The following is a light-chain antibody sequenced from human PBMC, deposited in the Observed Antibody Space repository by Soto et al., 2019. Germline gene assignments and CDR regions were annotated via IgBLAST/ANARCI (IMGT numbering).Light chain of an antibody. J-gene: IGKJ2*01. CDR1: QSVSAY. Sequence: EIVLTQSPASLSLSPGERATLSCRASQSVSAYLAWYQQKPGQAPRLLIYDASNRATGIPARFSGSGSETDFTLTINSLEPEDFAVYYCPQRGSFGQGTKLEIK. V-gene: IGKV3-11*01. CDR2: DAS. CDR3: PQRGS.